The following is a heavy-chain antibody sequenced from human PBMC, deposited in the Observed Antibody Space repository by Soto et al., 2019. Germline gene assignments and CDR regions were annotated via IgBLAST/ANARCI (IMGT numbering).Heavy chain of an antibody. J-gene: IGHJ6*02. CDR3: ARPLRDRNYYYGMAV. D-gene: IGHD3-22*01. Sequence: QVQLVQSGAEMQQPGASVRVSCKASGGTFSKYAFSWVRQAPGQGLEWLGGTIPMFGTPNYAQKFQGRVAISADESTATAYMELSSLRSEDTAVYFCARPLRDRNYYYGMAVWGQGTTVTVFS. V-gene: IGHV1-69*01. CDR1: GGTFSKYA. CDR2: TIPMFGTP.